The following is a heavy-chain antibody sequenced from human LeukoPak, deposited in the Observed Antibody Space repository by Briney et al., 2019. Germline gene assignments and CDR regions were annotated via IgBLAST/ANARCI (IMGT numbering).Heavy chain of an antibody. V-gene: IGHV3-9*01. CDR1: GFTFDDYA. D-gene: IGHD5-18*01. J-gene: IGHJ4*02. CDR3: AKEDTAMVLDFDY. Sequence: GRSLRLSCAASGFTFDDYAMHWVRHAPGKGLEWVSGISWNSGSIGYADSVKGRFTISRDNAKNSLYLQMNSLRAEDTALYYCAKEDTAMVLDFDYWGQGTLVTVSS. CDR2: ISWNSGSI.